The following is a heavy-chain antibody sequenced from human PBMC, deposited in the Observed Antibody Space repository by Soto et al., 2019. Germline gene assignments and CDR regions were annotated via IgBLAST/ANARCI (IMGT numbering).Heavy chain of an antibody. CDR3: AKEGSGSYSNAFDI. Sequence: QLQLQESGPGLVKPSETLSLTCTVSGGSISSSSYYWGWIRQPPGKGLEWIGSIYYSGSTYYNPSLKSRVTISVDTSKNQFSLKLSSVTAADTAVYYCAKEGSGSYSNAFDIWGQGTMVTVSS. CDR2: IYYSGST. J-gene: IGHJ3*02. V-gene: IGHV4-39*01. D-gene: IGHD3-10*01. CDR1: GGSISSSSYY.